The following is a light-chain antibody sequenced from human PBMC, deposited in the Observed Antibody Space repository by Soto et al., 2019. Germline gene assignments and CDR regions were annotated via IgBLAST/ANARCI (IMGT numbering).Light chain of an antibody. CDR1: QSVSSSY. CDR2: DAS. V-gene: IGKV3-20*01. J-gene: IGKJ2*01. CDR3: KQYDSSSYT. Sequence: EIVLTQSPGTLSLSPGERATLSCRASQSVSSSYLAWYQQKPGQAPRLLIYDASSRATGIPDRFSGSGSGTDLTLTISRLEPEDFAVYYCKQYDSSSYTFGQGTKLEIK.